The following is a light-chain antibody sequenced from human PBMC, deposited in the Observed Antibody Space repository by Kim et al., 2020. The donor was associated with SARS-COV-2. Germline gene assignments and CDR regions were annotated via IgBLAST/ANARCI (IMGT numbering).Light chain of an antibody. CDR2: GAS. J-gene: IGKJ4*01. V-gene: IGKV3-20*01. CDR3: QHYVSAPVT. Sequence: EIVLTQSPGTLSLSPGQRATLSCRASQSISSTYLAWYQQKPGQAPSLLIYGASSRSTGIPDRFSGSGSGTAFTLTIGRLEPEDFAVYFCQHYVSAPVTFGGGTMVDIK. CDR1: QSISSTY.